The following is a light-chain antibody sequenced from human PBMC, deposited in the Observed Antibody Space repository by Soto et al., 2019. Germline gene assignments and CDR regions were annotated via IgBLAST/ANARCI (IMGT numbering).Light chain of an antibody. CDR2: DAS. V-gene: IGKV1-33*01. CDR1: QDISNY. J-gene: IGKJ4*01. CDR3: QQYDNLPLLT. Sequence: DIQMTQSPSSLSASVGDRATITCQASQDISNYLHWYQQKPGKAPQLLIYDASTLETGVPSRFSGSGSGTDFTFTISSLQPEDIATYYCQQYDNLPLLTFGQGTKLEIK.